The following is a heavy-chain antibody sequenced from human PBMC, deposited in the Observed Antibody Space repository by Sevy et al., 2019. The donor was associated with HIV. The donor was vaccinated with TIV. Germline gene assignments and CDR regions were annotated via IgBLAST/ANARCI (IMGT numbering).Heavy chain of an antibody. CDR3: AGGRLGIGSRYYYGMDV. J-gene: IGHJ6*02. CDR1: GYTFTSYD. V-gene: IGHV1-8*01. CDR2: MNPNSGNT. Sequence: ASVKVSCKASGYTFTSYDINWVRQATGQGLEWMGWMNPNSGNTGYAQKFQGRVTMTRNTSISTAHMELSSLRSEDTAVYYCAGGRLGIGSRYYYGMDVWGQGTTVTVSS. D-gene: IGHD7-27*01.